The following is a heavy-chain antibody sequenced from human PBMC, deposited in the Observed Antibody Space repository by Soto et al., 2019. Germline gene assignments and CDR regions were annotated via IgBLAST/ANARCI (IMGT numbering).Heavy chain of an antibody. CDR1: GGSISSSC. Sequence: SEALSLTCTVSGGSISSSCCSWSRHPPRKGLERIGYIYYSGRANYEHYLKSRVTISVDTSTNKFSLELSSVTAADTAMYYCARDGAGRNNGNDYAFDIWGQGTMVTVSS. CDR3: ARDGAGRNNGNDYAFDI. V-gene: IGHV4-59*12. D-gene: IGHD1-1*01. J-gene: IGHJ3*02. CDR2: IYYSGRA.